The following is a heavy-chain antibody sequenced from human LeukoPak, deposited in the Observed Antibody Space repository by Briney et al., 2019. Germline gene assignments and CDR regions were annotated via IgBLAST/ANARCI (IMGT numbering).Heavy chain of an antibody. CDR2: IYYSGTT. D-gene: IGHD6-13*01. Sequence: PSETLSLTCTVSGGSIGSSTYYWGWISQPPAKGLEWIGTIYYSGTTYYNPSLKSRVTISVDTSKNQFSLKLSSVAAADTAVYYCARGGDYTGSWPLDYWGQGTLVTVSS. V-gene: IGHV4-39*01. CDR1: GGSIGSSTYY. CDR3: ARGGDYTGSWPLDY. J-gene: IGHJ4*02.